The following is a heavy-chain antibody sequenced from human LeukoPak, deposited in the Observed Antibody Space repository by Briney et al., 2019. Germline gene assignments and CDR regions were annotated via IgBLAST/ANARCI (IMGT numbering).Heavy chain of an antibody. Sequence: GGSLRLSXAASGFTFSSYSMNWVRQAPGKGLEWVSYISSSGSTIYYADSVKGRFTISRDNAKNSLYLQMNSLRAEDTAVYYCARDGAVVNFDYWGQGTLVTVSS. CDR1: GFTFSSYS. CDR3: ARDGAVVNFDY. CDR2: ISSSGSTI. J-gene: IGHJ4*02. V-gene: IGHV3-48*04. D-gene: IGHD3-22*01.